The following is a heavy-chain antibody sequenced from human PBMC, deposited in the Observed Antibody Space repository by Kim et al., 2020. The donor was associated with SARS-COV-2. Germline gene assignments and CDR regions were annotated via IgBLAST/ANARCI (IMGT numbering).Heavy chain of an antibody. CDR3: TTDAPSHSSGWYY. CDR1: GFTFSNYA. D-gene: IGHD6-19*01. Sequence: GGSLRLSCAASGFTFSNYAMSWVRQAPGKGLEWVSAISGGGGTTYYEDSVKGRFTISRANSKNTLHLVMSSLRVEDTADYYCTTDAPSHSSGWYYWGQGT. CDR2: ISGGGGTT. V-gene: IGHV3-23*01. J-gene: IGHJ1*01.